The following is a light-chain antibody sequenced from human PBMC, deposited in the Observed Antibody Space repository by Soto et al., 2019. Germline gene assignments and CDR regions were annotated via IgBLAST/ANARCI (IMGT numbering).Light chain of an antibody. CDR2: GAS. J-gene: IGKJ2*01. CDR3: QQYGSSHPMFT. CDR1: QSVSSSY. Sequence: EIVLTQSPGTLSLSPGERATLSCRASQSVSSSYLAWYQQKPGQAPRLLIYGASSRATGIPDRFTGSGSGTDFTVTISRLEPEDFAVYYCQQYGSSHPMFTFGQGTKVDTK. V-gene: IGKV3-20*01.